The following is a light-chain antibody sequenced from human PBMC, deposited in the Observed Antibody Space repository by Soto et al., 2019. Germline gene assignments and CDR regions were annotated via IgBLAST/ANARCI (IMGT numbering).Light chain of an antibody. CDR1: QSVSSN. CDR3: HQYNKWPYT. V-gene: IGKV3-15*01. J-gene: IGKJ3*01. Sequence: DIVLTQSPGTLSLSPGERATLSCRASQSVSSNHLAWYQQKPGQPPRLLIYGASTRATGIPARFSGSGSGTEFTLTIGSLQSEDFAIYYCHQYNKWPYTFGPGTKVDIK. CDR2: GAS.